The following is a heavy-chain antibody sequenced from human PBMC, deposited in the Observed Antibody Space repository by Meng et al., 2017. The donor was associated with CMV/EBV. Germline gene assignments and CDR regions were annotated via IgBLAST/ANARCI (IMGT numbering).Heavy chain of an antibody. CDR2: INPNSGGT. CDR1: GYTFTSYY. J-gene: IGHJ6*02. D-gene: IGHD2-2*01. V-gene: IGHV1-2*02. Sequence: ASVKVSCKASGYTFTSYYMHWVRQAPGQGLEWMGWINPNSGGTNYAQKFQGRVTMTRDTSISTAYMELSRLRSDDTAVYYCASGGYCSSTSCSDYYYYYGMDVWGQGTTVTVSS. CDR3: ASGGYCSSTSCSDYYYYYGMDV.